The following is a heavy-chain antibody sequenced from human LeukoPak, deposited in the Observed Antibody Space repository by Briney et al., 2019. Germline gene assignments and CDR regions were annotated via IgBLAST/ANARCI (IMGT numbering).Heavy chain of an antibody. CDR3: ARGGSPQYCSGGTCLADL. V-gene: IGHV1-46*01. Sequence: ASVKVSCKASGYTFTNYYMHWVRQAPGQGLEYMGIINPSGGGTSYAQKFQGRVTMTGDTSTTTVYMELSSLRSEDTAVYYFARGGSPQYCSGGTCLADLWGQGTMVTVSS. D-gene: IGHD2-15*01. CDR2: INPSGGGT. CDR1: GYTFTNYY. J-gene: IGHJ3*01.